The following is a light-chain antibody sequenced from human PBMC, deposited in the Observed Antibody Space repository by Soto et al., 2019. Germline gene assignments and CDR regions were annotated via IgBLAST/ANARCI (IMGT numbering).Light chain of an antibody. CDR1: QSVLQTSDNRNY. CDR3: QQYYSNPFT. J-gene: IGKJ4*01. V-gene: IGKV4-1*01. CDR2: WAS. Sequence: DIVMTQSPDYLAVSLGERATINCKSSQSVLQTSDNRNYLAWYQQKPGQPPKLVIYWASTRESGVPDRFSGSGSGTDFTLTISSLQAEDVAVYYCQQYYSNPFTFGGGTKVEIK.